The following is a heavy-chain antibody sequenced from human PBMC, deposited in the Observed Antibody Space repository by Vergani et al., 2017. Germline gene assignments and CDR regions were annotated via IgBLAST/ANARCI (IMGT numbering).Heavy chain of an antibody. CDR2: IIPILGIA. V-gene: IGHV1-69*02. CDR3: ARYSSSSNYYYYMDV. CDR1: GGTFSSYT. J-gene: IGHJ6*03. D-gene: IGHD6-6*01. Sequence: QVQLVQSGAEVKKPGSSVKVSCKASGGTFSSYTISWVRQAPGQGLEWMGRIIPILGIANYAQKFQGRVTITADKSTSTAYMELSSLRSEDTAVYYCARYSSSSNYYYYMDVWGKGTTVTVSS.